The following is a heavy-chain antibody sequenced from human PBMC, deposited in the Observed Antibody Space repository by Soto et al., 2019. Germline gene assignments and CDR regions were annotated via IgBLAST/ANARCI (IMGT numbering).Heavy chain of an antibody. CDR3: ARDRGSEVFDS. J-gene: IGHJ5*01. D-gene: IGHD5-12*01. CDR1: GFNFNVYS. Sequence: GGSLRLSCAASGFNFNVYSMNWVRQARGNGLEWISSISSSSNYIHYRDSVRGRFTISRDNAKNSLYLQLDSLRVEDTAVYFCARDRGSEVFDSWGQGTLVS. V-gene: IGHV3-21*01. CDR2: ISSSSNYI.